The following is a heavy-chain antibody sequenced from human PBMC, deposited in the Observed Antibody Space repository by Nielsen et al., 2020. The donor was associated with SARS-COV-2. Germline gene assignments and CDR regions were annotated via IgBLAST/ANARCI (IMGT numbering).Heavy chain of an antibody. D-gene: IGHD5-18*01. CDR3: ARVKGSDIIQLWSDAFDI. CDR2: ISSSSSYI. V-gene: IGHV3-21*01. J-gene: IGHJ3*02. Sequence: WIRQPPGKGLEWVSSISSSSSYIYYADSVKGRFTISRDNAKNSLYLQMNSLRAEDTAVYYCARVKGSDIIQLWSDAFDIWGQGTKVTVSS.